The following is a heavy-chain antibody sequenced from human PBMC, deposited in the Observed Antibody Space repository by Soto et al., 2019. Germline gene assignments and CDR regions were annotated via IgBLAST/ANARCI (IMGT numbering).Heavy chain of an antibody. Sequence: QVQLQESGPGLVKPSQTLSLTCTVSGGSISSGSYYWSWIRQHPGKGLAWIGYIYSTESTNYNPSLKSRLTISVDMSASQFSLKLSSVTVADTAVYYCARSDSSGKTRYYFDHWGQGTLVTVSS. D-gene: IGHD3-22*01. CDR3: ARSDSSGKTRYYFDH. J-gene: IGHJ4*02. CDR2: IYSTEST. V-gene: IGHV4-31*03. CDR1: GGSISSGSYY.